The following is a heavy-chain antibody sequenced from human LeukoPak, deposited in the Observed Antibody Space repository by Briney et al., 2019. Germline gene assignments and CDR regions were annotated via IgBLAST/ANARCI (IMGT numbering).Heavy chain of an antibody. CDR3: ARALGYYDSSGYSVYFDL. CDR1: GGSISSSSYY. J-gene: IGHJ2*01. CDR2: IYYSGST. V-gene: IGHV4-39*01. D-gene: IGHD3-22*01. Sequence: SETLSLTCTVSGGSISSSSYYWGWIRQPPGKGLEWIGSIYYSGSTYYNPSLKSQVTISVDTSKNQFSLKLSSVTAADTAVYYCARALGYYDSSGYSVYFDLWGRGTLVTVSS.